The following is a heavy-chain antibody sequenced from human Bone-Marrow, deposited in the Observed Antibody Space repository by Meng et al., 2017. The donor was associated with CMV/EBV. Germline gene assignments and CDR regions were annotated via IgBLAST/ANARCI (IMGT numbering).Heavy chain of an antibody. V-gene: IGHV1-2*02. D-gene: IGHD4-17*01. CDR1: GYTFTGYY. CDR3: ARDVSTVTHVLDDY. J-gene: IGHJ4*02. CDR2: INSNSGGT. Sequence: ASVKVSCKASGYTFTGYYMHWVRQAPGQGLEWMGWINSNSGGTNYAQKFQGRVTMTRDTSISTAYMDLSRLRSDDTAVYYCARDVSTVTHVLDDYWGQGTLVTVSS.